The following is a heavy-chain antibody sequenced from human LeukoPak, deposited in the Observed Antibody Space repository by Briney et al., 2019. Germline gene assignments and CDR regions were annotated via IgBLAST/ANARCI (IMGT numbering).Heavy chain of an antibody. D-gene: IGHD6-13*01. Sequence: QPGGSLRLSCAASGFTFSSYWMSWVRQAPGEGLEWVAKINQDGTEKAYVDSVRGRFTISRDNAKNSLFPQMNSLRAEDTAVYYCARGPLIAAAGTWWGQGTLVTVSS. J-gene: IGHJ4*02. V-gene: IGHV3-7*03. CDR1: GFTFSSYW. CDR2: INQDGTEK. CDR3: ARGPLIAAAGTW.